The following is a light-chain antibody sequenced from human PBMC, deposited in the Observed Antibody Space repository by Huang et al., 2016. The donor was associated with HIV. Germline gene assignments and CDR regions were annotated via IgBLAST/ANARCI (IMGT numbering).Light chain of an antibody. J-gene: IGKJ2*01. V-gene: IGKV3-15*01. CDR1: QSVNTN. CDR3: QQYKWPPEYT. CDR2: AAS. Sequence: VMMSQSPATLAASPGERVTLSCGASQSVNTNLAWYQQKPGQPPRLLIYAASTRATGVPARFAGSGSGTEFTLTIDSLQSDDFAVYYCQQYKWPPEYTFGQGTRLEIK.